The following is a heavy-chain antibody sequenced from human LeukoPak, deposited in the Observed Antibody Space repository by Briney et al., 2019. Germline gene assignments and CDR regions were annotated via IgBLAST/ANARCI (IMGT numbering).Heavy chain of an antibody. J-gene: IGHJ3*02. V-gene: IGHV3-21*01. CDR2: ISSSSSYI. CDR1: GFTFSSYS. Sequence: GGSLRLSCAASGFTFSSYSMNWVRQAPGKGLEWVSSISSSSSYIYYADSVRGRFTISRDNAKNSLYLQMNSLRAEDTAVYYCARVGYYDSSGYRAFDIWGQGTMVTVSS. CDR3: ARVGYYDSSGYRAFDI. D-gene: IGHD3-22*01.